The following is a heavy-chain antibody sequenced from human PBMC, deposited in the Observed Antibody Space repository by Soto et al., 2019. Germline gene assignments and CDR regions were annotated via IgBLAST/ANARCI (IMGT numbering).Heavy chain of an antibody. CDR1: GDTFNDYY. D-gene: IGHD2-21*02. CDR3: ARGGHVVVVTAALDY. V-gene: IGHV1-46*02. Sequence: QVQLVQSGAEVKKPGASVKVSCKASGDTFNDYYIHWVRQAPGQGLEWMGTVNPSGGHTTYAQHFLGRMTMTRDTSTSTLYMELTSLTSEDTAVYYCARGGHVVVVTAALDYWGQGTLVPVSS. CDR2: VNPSGGHT. J-gene: IGHJ4*02.